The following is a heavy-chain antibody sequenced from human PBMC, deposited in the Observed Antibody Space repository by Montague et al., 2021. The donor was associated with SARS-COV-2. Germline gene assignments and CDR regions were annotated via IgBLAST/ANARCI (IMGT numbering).Heavy chain of an antibody. CDR1: GDSVSSSSVV. V-gene: IGHV6-1*01. CDR2: TYHRSRWYD. J-gene: IGHJ4*02. Sequence: CAISGDSVSSSSVVWNWIRQSPSRGLEWLGRTYHRSRWYDDYAASVKGRITMNPDTAKNHFSLQLNSVTPEDTAVYYCARGNWEKVTGTTSDYLYYFDRWGQGTLVTVSS. CDR3: ARGNWEKVTGTTSDYLYYFDR. D-gene: IGHD1-7*01.